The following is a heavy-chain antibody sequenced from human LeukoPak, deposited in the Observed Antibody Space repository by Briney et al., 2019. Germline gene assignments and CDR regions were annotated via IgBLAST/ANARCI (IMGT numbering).Heavy chain of an antibody. CDR2: IKHDGSEK. D-gene: IGHD2-8*01. CDR1: GFTFSTYW. J-gene: IGHJ5*02. Sequence: PGGSLRLSCAASGFTFSTYWMTWVRQAPGKGLEWVANIKHDGSEKYYVDSVKGRFIISRDNAKNSLYLQMNGLRAEDTAVYYCAREEWWFDPWGQGTPVTVSS. CDR3: AREEWWFDP. V-gene: IGHV3-7*01.